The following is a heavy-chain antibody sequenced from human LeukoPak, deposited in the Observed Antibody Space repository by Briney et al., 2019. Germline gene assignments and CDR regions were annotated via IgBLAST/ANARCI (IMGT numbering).Heavy chain of an antibody. V-gene: IGHV3-48*03. CDR2: ISSSGSTI. Sequence: PGGSLRLSCAASGFTFSSYEMNWVREAPGKGLEWVSYISSSGSTIYYADSVKGRFTISRDNAKNSLYLQMNSLRAEDTAVYYCARDHRVAAAGIDYWGQGTLVTVSS. CDR1: GFTFSSYE. CDR3: ARDHRVAAAGIDY. J-gene: IGHJ4*02. D-gene: IGHD6-13*01.